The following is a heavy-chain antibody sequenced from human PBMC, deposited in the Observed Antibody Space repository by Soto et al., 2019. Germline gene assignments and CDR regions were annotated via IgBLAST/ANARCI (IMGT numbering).Heavy chain of an antibody. CDR3: ARVGAAAGTSPFDY. CDR2: IYYSGST. D-gene: IGHD6-13*01. V-gene: IGHV4-59*01. CDR1: GGSISSYY. Sequence: SETLSLTCTVSGGSISSYYWSWIRQPPGKGLEWIGYIYYSGSTNYNPSLKSRVTISVDTSKNQFSLKLSSVTAADTAVYYCARVGAAAGTSPFDYWGQGTLVTVSS. J-gene: IGHJ4*02.